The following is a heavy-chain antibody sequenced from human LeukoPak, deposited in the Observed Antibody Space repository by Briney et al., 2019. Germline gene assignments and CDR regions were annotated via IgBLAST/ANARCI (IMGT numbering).Heavy chain of an antibody. V-gene: IGHV3-23*01. CDR1: GFTFSSYA. D-gene: IGHD5-12*01. CDR3: AKDRRNMNIVATIPDY. CDR2: ISGSGGSI. Sequence: GGSLRLSCAASGFTFSSYAISWVRQAPGKGLEWVSAISGSGGSIYYADSVKGRFTISRDNSKNTLYLQMNSLGAEDTAVYYCAKDRRNMNIVATIPDYWGQGTLVTVSS. J-gene: IGHJ4*02.